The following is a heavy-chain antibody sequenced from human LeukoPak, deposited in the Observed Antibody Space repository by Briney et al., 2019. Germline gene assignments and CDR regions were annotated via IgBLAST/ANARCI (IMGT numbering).Heavy chain of an antibody. J-gene: IGHJ4*02. Sequence: PGGSLRLSCAASGFIFSSYGMHWVRQAPGKGLEWVAVIWYDGSNKYYADSVKGRYTISRDNSKNTLYLQMNSLRAEDTAVYYCAKFRGDYLNDHFDYWGQGTLVTVSS. V-gene: IGHV3-33*06. CDR1: GFIFSSYG. D-gene: IGHD3-10*01. CDR3: AKFRGDYLNDHFDY. CDR2: IWYDGSNK.